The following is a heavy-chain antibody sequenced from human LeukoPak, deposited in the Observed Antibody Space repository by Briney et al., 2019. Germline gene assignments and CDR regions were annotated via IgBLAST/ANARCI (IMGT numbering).Heavy chain of an antibody. J-gene: IGHJ4*02. CDR3: ARGPTVVTQYYFDY. Sequence: ASVKVSFKASGYTFIGYYMHWVRQAPGQGLEWMGWINPNSGGTNYAQKFQGRVTMTRDTSISTAYMELSRLRSDDTAVYYCARGPTVVTQYYFDYWGQGTLVTVSS. CDR2: INPNSGGT. D-gene: IGHD4-23*01. CDR1: GYTFIGYY. V-gene: IGHV1-2*02.